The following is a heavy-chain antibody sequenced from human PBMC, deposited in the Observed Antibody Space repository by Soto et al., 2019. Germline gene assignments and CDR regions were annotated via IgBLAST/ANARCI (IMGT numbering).Heavy chain of an antibody. V-gene: IGHV4-59*01. CDR2: VYHTGNT. Sequence: SETLSLTCCAYGVSITGYYWTWIRHPPGKGLEWIGYVYHTGNTYYNPSVKSRVTISLDTSKNQVSMRLRSVTAADTAVYYCAREQYNWKLWGQGTMVTVS. CDR1: GVSITGYY. D-gene: IGHD1-20*01. CDR3: AREQYNWKL. J-gene: IGHJ4*02.